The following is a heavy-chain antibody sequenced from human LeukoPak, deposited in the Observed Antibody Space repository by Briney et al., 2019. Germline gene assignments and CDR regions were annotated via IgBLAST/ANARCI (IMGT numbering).Heavy chain of an antibody. CDR3: AVLGYCSGGSCYTYYYYGMDV. Sequence: GGSLRLSCAASGFTFSTYSMNWVRQAPEKGLEYISFISSSGSTIFYADSLKGRFSISRDNANSSLYLQMNSLRAEDTAVYYCAVLGYCSGGSCYTYYYYGMDVWGQGTTVTVSS. V-gene: IGHV3-48*01. CDR1: GFTFSTYS. CDR2: ISSSGSTI. J-gene: IGHJ6*02. D-gene: IGHD2-15*01.